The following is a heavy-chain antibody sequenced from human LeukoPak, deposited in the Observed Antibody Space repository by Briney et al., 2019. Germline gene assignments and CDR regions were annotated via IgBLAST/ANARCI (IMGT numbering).Heavy chain of an antibody. Sequence: SETLSLTCTVSGGSINNYFWSWIRQSPGKGLEWIGYIYYHGNTNYNPSLKSRVIISLDTSRTQFSLQLNSVTAADTAVYYCARGRNVWGGYRDDAFDVWGQGTRVTVSP. CDR3: ARGRNVWGGYRDDAFDV. CDR2: IYYHGNT. J-gene: IGHJ3*01. V-gene: IGHV4-59*01. CDR1: GGSINNYF. D-gene: IGHD3-16*02.